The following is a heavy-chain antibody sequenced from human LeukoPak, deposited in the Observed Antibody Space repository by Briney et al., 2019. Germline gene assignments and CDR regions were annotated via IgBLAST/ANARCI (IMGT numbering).Heavy chain of an antibody. V-gene: IGHV4-31*03. CDR2: IYYTGSA. D-gene: IGHD3-10*01. CDR3: ARGSEFFDY. Sequence: SQTLSLTCTVSGDSLITSGYYWSWIRQSPGKGLEWTGYIYYTGSAYYNPSLKSRLSISVDRSKNEFSLKLDSVTAADTVVYYCARGSEFFDYWGQGILVTVSS. J-gene: IGHJ4*02. CDR1: GDSLITSGYY.